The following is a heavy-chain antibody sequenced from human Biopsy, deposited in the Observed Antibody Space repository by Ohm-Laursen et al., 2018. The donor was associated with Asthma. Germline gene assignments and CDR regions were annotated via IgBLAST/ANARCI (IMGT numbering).Heavy chain of an antibody. Sequence: SLRLSCAASGFTFSSYGMHWVRQAPGKGLEWVAVGGSYYDGGLKYYADSVNGRFTVSRDDSKNTLYLQMNSLRPDDTAVYYCARDVMEWYLPAFNFWGQGTLVTVSS. CDR3: ARDVMEWYLPAFNF. V-gene: IGHV3-30*19. D-gene: IGHD3-3*01. CDR2: GGSYYDGGLK. J-gene: IGHJ4*02. CDR1: GFTFSSYG.